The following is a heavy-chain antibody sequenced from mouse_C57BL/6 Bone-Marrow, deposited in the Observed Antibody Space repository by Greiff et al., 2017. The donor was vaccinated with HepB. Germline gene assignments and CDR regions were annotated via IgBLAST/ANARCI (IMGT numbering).Heavy chain of an antibody. Sequence: EVHLVESGGGLVKPGGSLKLSCAASGFTFSDYGMHWVRQAPEKGLEWVAYISSGSSTIYYADTVKGRFTISRDNAKNTLFLQMTSLRSEDTAMYYCARHTAGAYWGQGTLVTVSA. CDR3: ARHTAGAY. V-gene: IGHV5-17*01. J-gene: IGHJ3*01. D-gene: IGHD1-2*01. CDR2: ISSGSSTI. CDR1: GFTFSDYG.